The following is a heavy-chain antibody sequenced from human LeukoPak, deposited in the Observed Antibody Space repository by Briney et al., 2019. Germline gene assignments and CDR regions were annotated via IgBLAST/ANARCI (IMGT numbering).Heavy chain of an antibody. V-gene: IGHV3-73*01. CDR3: TRRSDFDNSGYQY. J-gene: IGHJ4*02. CDR2: IRTKANSYAT. Sequence: GGSLRLSCAASGFTFGGSAMHWVRQASGKGLEWIGRIRTKANSYATAYAASVKGRFTISRDDSKNTAYLQMNSLKTEDTAVYYCTRRSDFDNSGYQYWGQGTLVTVSS. D-gene: IGHD3-22*01. CDR1: GFTFGGSA.